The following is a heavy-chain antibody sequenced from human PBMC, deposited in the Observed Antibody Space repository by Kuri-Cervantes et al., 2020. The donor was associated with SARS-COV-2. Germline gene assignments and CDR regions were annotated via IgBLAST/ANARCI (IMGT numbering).Heavy chain of an antibody. Sequence: GESLKISCAASGFTFSDHYMDRVRQAPGRGLEWVGRIRNKDGKYSTEYAASVRGRFTISRDDSKKSLYLQMNSLQTEDTAVYYCTSLQRIPLFDIWGQGTVVTVSS. CDR2: IRNKDGKYST. V-gene: IGHV3-72*01. CDR3: TSLQRIPLFDI. J-gene: IGHJ3*02. D-gene: IGHD2-21*01. CDR1: GFTFSDHY.